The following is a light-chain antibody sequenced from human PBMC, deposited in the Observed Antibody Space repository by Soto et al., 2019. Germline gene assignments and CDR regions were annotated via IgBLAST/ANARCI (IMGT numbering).Light chain of an antibody. V-gene: IGKV1-5*01. Sequence: DTQITTSPSTLSASVGDRVIITCRASQSISSWLAWYQQKPGKPPKLLIYDVSSLESGVASRFSGSGSGTEFSLTISSLQPDDFATYHCQQYHNLVTFGQGTKVDVK. J-gene: IGKJ1*01. CDR3: QQYHNLVT. CDR1: QSISSW. CDR2: DVS.